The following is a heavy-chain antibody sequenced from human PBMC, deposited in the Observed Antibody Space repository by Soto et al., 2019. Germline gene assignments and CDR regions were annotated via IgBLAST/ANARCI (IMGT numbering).Heavy chain of an antibody. Sequence: SETLSLTCTVSGGSICSSSHYWGWIRQPPGKGLEWIGSIYYSGSTYYNPSLKSRVTISVDTSKNQFSLKLSSVTAADTAVYYCAGHSVYYDILTGWGNDAFDIWGQGTMVTVSS. CDR2: IYYSGST. CDR1: GGSICSSSHY. V-gene: IGHV4-39*01. D-gene: IGHD3-9*01. CDR3: AGHSVYYDILTGWGNDAFDI. J-gene: IGHJ3*02.